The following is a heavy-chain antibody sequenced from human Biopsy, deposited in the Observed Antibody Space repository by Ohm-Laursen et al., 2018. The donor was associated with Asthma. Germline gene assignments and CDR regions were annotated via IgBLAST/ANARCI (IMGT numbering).Heavy chain of an antibody. CDR3: ARAVSSSSYWYFDL. D-gene: IGHD6-6*01. CDR1: GGSMSSSSYY. CDR2: IYYSGRT. Sequence: TLSLTCTVSGGSMSSSSYYWGWIRQSPGKGLEWIGSIYYSGRTYYNPSLESRVTISADTSKNHFSLKLTSVTAADTAVYYCARAVSSSSYWYFDLWGRGDLVTVSS. V-gene: IGHV4-39*02. J-gene: IGHJ2*01.